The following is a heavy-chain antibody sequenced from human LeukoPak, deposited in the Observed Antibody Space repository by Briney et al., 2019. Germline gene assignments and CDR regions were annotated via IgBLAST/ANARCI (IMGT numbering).Heavy chain of an antibody. D-gene: IGHD3-22*01. CDR3: ASLSSGLDI. CDR2: SNPNRWGT. Sequence: AAVKVSCKASGYTFTGYYMHWVRQAPGQGREWMGRSNPNRWGTNYAQKFQGRGTITRDTSISTAYMELSRLRSDDPAVYYCASLSSGLDIWGQGTMVTVSS. V-gene: IGHV1-2*06. J-gene: IGHJ3*02. CDR1: GYTFTGYY.